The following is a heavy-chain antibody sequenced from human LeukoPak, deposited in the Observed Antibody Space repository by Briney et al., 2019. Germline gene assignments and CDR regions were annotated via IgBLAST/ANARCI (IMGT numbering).Heavy chain of an antibody. CDR2: INWKGDRS. CDR1: GFPFDDFG. V-gene: IGHV3-20*01. J-gene: IGHJ3*01. Sequence: GGSLRLSCAASGFPFDDFGMSWVRQVPGKGLEWVSGINWKGDRSGYGDSVKGRFTVSRDNAKKSVFLQMNSLKAEDTALYHCARGFTGGHSSPSDVWGQGTMATVS. D-gene: IGHD2-8*02. CDR3: ARGFTGGHSSPSDV.